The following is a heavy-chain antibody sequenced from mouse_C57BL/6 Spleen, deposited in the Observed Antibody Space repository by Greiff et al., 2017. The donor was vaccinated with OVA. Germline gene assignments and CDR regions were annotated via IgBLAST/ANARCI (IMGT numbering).Heavy chain of an antibody. V-gene: IGHV14-3*01. J-gene: IGHJ4*01. Sequence: VQLQQSVAELVRPGASVKLSCTASGFNIKNTYMHWVKQRPEQGLEWIGRIDPANGNTKYAPKFQGKATITADTSSNTAYLQLSSLTSEDTAIYYCARAPLDDGYYVDYAMENRGEGASQTASS. CDR2: IDPANGNT. CDR1: GFNIKNTY. D-gene: IGHD2-3*01. CDR3: ARAPLDDGYYVDYAMEN.